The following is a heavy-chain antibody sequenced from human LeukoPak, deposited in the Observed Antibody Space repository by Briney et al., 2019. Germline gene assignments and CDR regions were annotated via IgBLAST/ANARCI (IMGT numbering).Heavy chain of an antibody. CDR3: ARELRSDYYYGMDV. Sequence: PGGSLRLSCAASGFTFSSYAMHWVRQAPGKGLEWVAVISYDGSNKYYADSVKGRFTISRDNSKNTLYLQMNSLRAEDTAVYYCARELRSDYYYGMDVWGQGTTVTVSS. CDR2: ISYDGSNK. V-gene: IGHV3-30-3*01. D-gene: IGHD5-12*01. CDR1: GFTFSSYA. J-gene: IGHJ6*02.